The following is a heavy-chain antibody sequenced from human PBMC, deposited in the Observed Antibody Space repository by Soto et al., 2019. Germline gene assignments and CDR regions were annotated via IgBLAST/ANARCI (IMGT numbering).Heavy chain of an antibody. CDR2: FDPEDGET. CDR3: ATVPHRRMVRGVIIIEAHFDY. J-gene: IGHJ4*02. D-gene: IGHD3-10*01. Sequence: ASVKVSCKVSGYTLTELSMHWVRQAPGKGLEWMGGFDPEDGETIYAQKFQGRVTMTEDTSTDTAYMELSSLRSEDTAVYYCATVPHRRMVRGVIIIEAHFDYWGQGTLVTVSS. CDR1: GYTLTELS. V-gene: IGHV1-24*01.